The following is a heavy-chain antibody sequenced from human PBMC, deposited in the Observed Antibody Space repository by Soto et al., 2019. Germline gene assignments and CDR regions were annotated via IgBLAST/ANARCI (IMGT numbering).Heavy chain of an antibody. J-gene: IGHJ3*02. V-gene: IGHV1-69*01. CDR1: GGTFSSYA. CDR2: IIPIFGTA. Sequence: QVQLVQSGAEVKKPGSSVKVSCKASGGTFSSYAISWVRQAPGQGLEWMGGIIPIFGTANYAQKFQGRDTITADESTSTADMELSSLRSEGTAVYYCARALDYYDSSGYLDIWGQGTMVTVSS. CDR3: ARALDYYDSSGYLDI. D-gene: IGHD3-22*01.